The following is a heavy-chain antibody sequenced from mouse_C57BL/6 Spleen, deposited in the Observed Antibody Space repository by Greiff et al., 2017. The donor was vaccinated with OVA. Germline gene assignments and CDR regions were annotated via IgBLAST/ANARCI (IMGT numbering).Heavy chain of an antibody. J-gene: IGHJ3*01. Sequence: QVQLQQSGAELVRPGSSVKLSCKASGYTFTSYWMDWVKQRPGQGLEWIGNIYPSDSETHYNQKFKDKATLTVDKSSSTAYMQLSSLTSEDSAVYYCARRYDYAWFAYWGQGTLVTVSA. V-gene: IGHV1-61*01. CDR1: GYTFTSYW. CDR2: IYPSDSET. D-gene: IGHD2-4*01. CDR3: ARRYDYAWFAY.